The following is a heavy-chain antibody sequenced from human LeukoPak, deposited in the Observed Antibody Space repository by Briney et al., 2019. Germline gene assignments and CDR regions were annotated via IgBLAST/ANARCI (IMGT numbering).Heavy chain of an antibody. V-gene: IGHV4-39*07. CDR2: IYYSGTT. Sequence: PSETLSLTCTVSGGSISSSPYYWGWIRQPPGKGLEWIGSIYYSGTTHYNPSLESRVTISVDTSKIQFSLKLASVTAADTAIYYCAKGAGGFSYYNWFDPWGQGTLVTVSS. J-gene: IGHJ5*02. D-gene: IGHD5-18*01. CDR1: GGSISSSPYY. CDR3: AKGAGGFSYYNWFDP.